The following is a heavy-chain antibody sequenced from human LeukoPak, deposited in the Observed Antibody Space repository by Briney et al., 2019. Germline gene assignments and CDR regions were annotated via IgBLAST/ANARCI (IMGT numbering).Heavy chain of an antibody. D-gene: IGHD2-15*01. CDR3: AKAPWYCSGETCYPVPFDY. CDR2: IPFNGGSK. J-gene: IGHJ4*02. Sequence: PGGSLRLSCAASGFTFGDTGMHWVRQAPGKGLEWVAFIPFNGGSKYYADSVKGRFTISRDNSKNTLYLQMNSLRAEDTAFYYCAKAPWYCSGETCYPVPFDYWGQGTLVTVSS. CDR1: GFTFGDTG. V-gene: IGHV3-30*02.